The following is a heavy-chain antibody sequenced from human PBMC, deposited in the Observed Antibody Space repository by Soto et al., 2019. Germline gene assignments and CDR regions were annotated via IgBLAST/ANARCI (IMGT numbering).Heavy chain of an antibody. D-gene: IGHD3-22*01. CDR1: GLTSKNYA. J-gene: IGHJ1*01. V-gene: IGHV3-23*01. Sequence: EVQLLESGGGLVQPGGFLRLSCATSGLTSKNYAMSWVRQAPGKGLEWVSSIGGRGDITYYAESVQGRFTISRDISKNALYLHMNSLRVDDTAIYYCANYYDSSGYPHGFFQHWCQGTLVTVSS. CDR2: IGGRGDIT. CDR3: ANYYDSSGYPHGFFQH.